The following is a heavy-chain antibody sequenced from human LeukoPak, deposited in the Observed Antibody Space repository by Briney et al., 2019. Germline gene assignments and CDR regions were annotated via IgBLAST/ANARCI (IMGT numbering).Heavy chain of an antibody. Sequence: TGGSLRLSCAAPGFTFSTYAMGWVRQAPGKGLEWVSSIKGGGGDPFYADSVKGRFTISRDNSKNTLFLQLDSLRAEDSAVYYCAKGGHDFNPFYWWGQGTLATVSS. CDR2: IKGGGGDP. V-gene: IGHV3-23*01. CDR3: AKGGHDFNPFYW. D-gene: IGHD2-21*02. CDR1: GFTFSTYA. J-gene: IGHJ4*02.